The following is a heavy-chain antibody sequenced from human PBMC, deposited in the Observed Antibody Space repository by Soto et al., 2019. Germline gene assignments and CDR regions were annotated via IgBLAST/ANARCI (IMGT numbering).Heavy chain of an antibody. CDR2: ILYDATNK. J-gene: IGHJ4*02. CDR3: ARDTISYGGNPLFGY. V-gene: IGHV3-33*01. D-gene: IGHD4-17*01. Sequence: PGRSLRLSCAASRFTFGCSGMHWVRQSPGKGLEVVVVILYDATNKYYAHSVKGRPTISRDKAKDTLYLEMNSLTTEVTAVNYCARDTISYGGNPLFGYWGQGT. CDR1: RFTFGCSG.